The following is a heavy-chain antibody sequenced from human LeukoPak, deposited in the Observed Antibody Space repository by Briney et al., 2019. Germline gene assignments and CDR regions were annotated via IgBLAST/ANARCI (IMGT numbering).Heavy chain of an antibody. J-gene: IGHJ3*02. CDR3: ARNTYSSGWSPDYYDAFDI. D-gene: IGHD6-19*01. V-gene: IGHV1-2*02. CDR2: INPNSGGT. CDR1: GYTFTGCY. Sequence: GASVKVSCKASGYTFTGCYMHWVRQAPGQGLEWMGWINPNSGGTNYAQKFQGRVTMTRDTSISTAYMELSRLRSDDTAVYYCARNTYSSGWSPDYYDAFDIWGQGTMVTVSS.